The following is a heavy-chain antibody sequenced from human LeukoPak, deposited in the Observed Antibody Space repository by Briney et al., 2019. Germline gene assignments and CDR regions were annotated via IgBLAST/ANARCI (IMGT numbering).Heavy chain of an antibody. J-gene: IGHJ4*02. D-gene: IGHD3-10*01. V-gene: IGHV4-59*01. Sequence: SGTLSLTCTVSGGSISSYYWSWIRQPPGKGLEWIGDIYYSGSTNYNPSLKSRVTISVDTSKNQFSLKLSSVTAADTAVYYCARGTYYYGSGSYGSVDYWGQGTLVTVSS. CDR1: GGSISSYY. CDR2: IYYSGST. CDR3: ARGTYYYGSGSYGSVDY.